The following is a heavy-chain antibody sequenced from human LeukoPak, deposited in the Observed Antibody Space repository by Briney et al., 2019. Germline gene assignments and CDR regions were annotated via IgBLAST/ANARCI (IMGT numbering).Heavy chain of an antibody. Sequence: GESLKISCKGSGYSFTSYWIGWARQMPGKGLEWMGIIYPGDSDTRYSPSFQGQVTISADKSISTAYLQWSSLKASDTAMYYCARRGGPCSGGSCYGYWGQGTLVTVSS. CDR1: GYSFTSYW. CDR2: IYPGDSDT. CDR3: ARRGGPCSGGSCYGY. J-gene: IGHJ4*02. D-gene: IGHD2-15*01. V-gene: IGHV5-51*01.